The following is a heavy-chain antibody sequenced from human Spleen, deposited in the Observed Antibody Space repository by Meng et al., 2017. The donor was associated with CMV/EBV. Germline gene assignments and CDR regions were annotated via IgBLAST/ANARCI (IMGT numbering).Heavy chain of an antibody. Sequence: GESLKISCAASGFIFSPFAMHWVRQAPGKGLEWVAGVSHDGTNEHYADSVKGRLTISRDNSKNTLYLQMNSLGAEDTAVYFCARGRLVTTPYGMDVWGQGTTVTVSS. CDR3: ARGRLVTTPYGMDV. V-gene: IGHV3-30-3*01. CDR1: GFIFSPFA. J-gene: IGHJ6*02. CDR2: VSHDGTNE. D-gene: IGHD1-1*01.